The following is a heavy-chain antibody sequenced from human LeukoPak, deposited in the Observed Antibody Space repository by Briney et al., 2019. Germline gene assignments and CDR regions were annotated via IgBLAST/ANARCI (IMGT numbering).Heavy chain of an antibody. CDR1: GFTFSSYA. CDR2: ISYDGSNK. J-gene: IGHJ4*02. CDR3: AREAPRTSITYKEPLDY. D-gene: IGHD2/OR15-2a*01. V-gene: IGHV3-30-3*01. Sequence: PGRSLRLSCAASGFTFSSYAMHWVRQAPGKGLEWVAVISYDGSNKYYADSVKGRFTISRDNSKNTLYLQMNSLRAEDTALYHCAREAPRTSITYKEPLDYWGQGTLVTVSS.